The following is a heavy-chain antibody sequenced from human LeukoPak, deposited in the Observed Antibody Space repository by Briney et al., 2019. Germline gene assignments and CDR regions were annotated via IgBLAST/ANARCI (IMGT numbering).Heavy chain of an antibody. CDR2: IYTSGST. D-gene: IGHD3-22*01. CDR1: GGSISSGSYY. V-gene: IGHV4-61*02. CDR3: ARPYYYDSSGYYYVAEYFQH. Sequence: PSQTLSLTCTVSGGSISSGSYYWSWIRQPAGKGLEWIGRIYTSGSTNYNPSLKSRVTISVDTSKNQFSLKLSSVTAADTAVYYCARPYYYDSSGYYYVAEYFQHWGQGTLVTVSS. J-gene: IGHJ1*01.